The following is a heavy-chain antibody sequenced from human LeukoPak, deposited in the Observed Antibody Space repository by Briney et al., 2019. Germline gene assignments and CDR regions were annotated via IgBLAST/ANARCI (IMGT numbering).Heavy chain of an antibody. CDR2: IYYSGST. CDR3: ARDGDYGDYGSGYYYGMDV. CDR1: GGSISSYY. J-gene: IGHJ6*02. D-gene: IGHD4-17*01. Sequence: SETLSLTCTVSGGSISSYYWSWIRQPPGKGLEWIGYIYYSGSTNYNPSLKSRVTISVDTSKNQFSLKLSSVTAADTAVYYCARDGDYGDYGSGYYYGMDVWGQGTTVTVSS. V-gene: IGHV4-59*01.